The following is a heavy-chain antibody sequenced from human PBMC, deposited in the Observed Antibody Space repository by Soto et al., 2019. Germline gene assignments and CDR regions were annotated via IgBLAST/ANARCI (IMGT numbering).Heavy chain of an antibody. D-gene: IGHD6-13*01. J-gene: IGHJ4*02. CDR1: GGSINNYF. Sequence: QVQLQESGPGLVRPSETLSLTCTISGGSINNYFWSWIRQPPGKGLEWIGYIYSSGNTNYNPSLKRRLTISVGTSKNQLSLKLSSVTAADTAVYYCARGLESSSWYFNYWGQGTLVTVSS. CDR3: ARGLESSSWYFNY. CDR2: IYSSGNT. V-gene: IGHV4-59*01.